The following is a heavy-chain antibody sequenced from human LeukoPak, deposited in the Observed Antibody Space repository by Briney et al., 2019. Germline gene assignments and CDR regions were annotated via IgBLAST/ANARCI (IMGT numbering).Heavy chain of an antibody. Sequence: SVKVSCKASGGTFSSYAISWVRQAPGQGLEWMGRIIPILGIANYAQKFQGRVTITADKSPSTAYMELSSLRSEDTAVYYCARDPQQLWYFDYWGQGTLVTVSS. CDR2: IIPILGIA. CDR3: ARDPQQLWYFDY. V-gene: IGHV1-69*04. CDR1: GGTFSSYA. J-gene: IGHJ4*02. D-gene: IGHD6-13*01.